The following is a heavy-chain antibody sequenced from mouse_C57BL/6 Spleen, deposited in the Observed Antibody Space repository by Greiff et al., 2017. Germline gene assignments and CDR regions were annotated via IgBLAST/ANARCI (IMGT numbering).Heavy chain of an antibody. V-gene: IGHV5-9*01. CDR2: ISGGGGNT. CDR3: ARHEGYDGLSYAMDY. J-gene: IGHJ4*01. D-gene: IGHD2-2*01. CDR1: GFTFSSYT. Sequence: EVQLVESGGGLVKPGGSLKLSCAASGFTFSSYTMSWVRQTPEKRLEWVATISGGGGNTYYPDSVKGRFTISRDNAKNTLYLQMSSLRSEETALYYCARHEGYDGLSYAMDYWGQGTSVTVSS.